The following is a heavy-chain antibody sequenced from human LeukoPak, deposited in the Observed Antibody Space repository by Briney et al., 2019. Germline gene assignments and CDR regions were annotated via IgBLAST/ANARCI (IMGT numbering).Heavy chain of an antibody. CDR2: IYTSGST. V-gene: IGHV4-61*02. CDR1: GGSISSGSYS. J-gene: IGHJ3*02. D-gene: IGHD1-20*01. Sequence: KSSETLSLTCTVSGGSISSGSYSWSWIRQPAGKGLEWIGRIYTSGSTNYNPSLKSRVTISVDTSKKQFSLKLSSVTASDTAVYYCARDSGGYNGNDLFAFDIWGQGTMVAVSS. CDR3: ARDSGGYNGNDLFAFDI.